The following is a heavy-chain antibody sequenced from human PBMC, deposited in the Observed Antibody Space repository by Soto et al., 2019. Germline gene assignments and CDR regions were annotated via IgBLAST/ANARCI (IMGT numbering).Heavy chain of an antibody. CDR1: GYNFTSYG. Sequence: ASVKVSCKASGYNFTSYGISWVRQAPGQGLEWMGWISAYNGNTNYAQKLQGRVTMTADTSTSTAYMELRSLGSDDTAVYYCARVATTVVVVAAGDYWGQGTLVTVSS. CDR2: ISAYNGNT. D-gene: IGHD2-15*01. J-gene: IGHJ4*02. CDR3: ARVATTVVVVAAGDY. V-gene: IGHV1-18*01.